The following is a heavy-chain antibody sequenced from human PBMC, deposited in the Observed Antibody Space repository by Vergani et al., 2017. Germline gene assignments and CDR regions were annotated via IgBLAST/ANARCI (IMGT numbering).Heavy chain of an antibody. J-gene: IGHJ6*02. V-gene: IGHV1-18*01. Sequence: QVQLVQSGAEVKKPGASVKVSCKASGYTFTSYGISWVRQAPGKGLEWMGWISAYNGNTNYAQKLQGRVTMTTDTSTSTAYMELRSLRSDDTAVYYCARDLISGWYEARMGYYGMDVWGQGTTVTVSS. CDR1: GYTFTSYG. D-gene: IGHD6-13*01. CDR3: ARDLISGWYEARMGYYGMDV. CDR2: ISAYNGNT.